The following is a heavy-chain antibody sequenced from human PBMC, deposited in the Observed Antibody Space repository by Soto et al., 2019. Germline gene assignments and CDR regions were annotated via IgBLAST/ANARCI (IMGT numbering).Heavy chain of an antibody. Sequence: PGESLKISCKGSGYSFTIYWIGWVRQMPGKGLEWMGIIYPGDSDTRYSPSFQGQVTISADKSISTAYLQWSSLKASDTAMYYCARXYYYDSSGSSYYYGMDVWGQGTTVTVSS. CDR2: IYPGDSDT. CDR1: GYSFTIYW. D-gene: IGHD3-22*01. J-gene: IGHJ6*02. V-gene: IGHV5-51*01. CDR3: ARXYYYDSSGSSYYYGMDV.